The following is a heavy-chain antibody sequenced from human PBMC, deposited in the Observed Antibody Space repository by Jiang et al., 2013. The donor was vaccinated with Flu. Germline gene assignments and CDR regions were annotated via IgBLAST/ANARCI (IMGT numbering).Heavy chain of an antibody. CDR3: ARRRCSGGSCYSPGYYYYGMDV. J-gene: IGHJ6*02. CDR1: SYA. CDR2: ISYDGSNK. D-gene: IGHD2-15*01. Sequence: SYAMHWVRQAPGKGLEWVAVISYDGSNKYYADSVKGRFTISRDNSKNTLYLQMNSLRAEDTAVYYCARRRCSGGSCYSPGYYYYGMDVWGQGTTVTVSS. V-gene: IGHV3-30-3*01.